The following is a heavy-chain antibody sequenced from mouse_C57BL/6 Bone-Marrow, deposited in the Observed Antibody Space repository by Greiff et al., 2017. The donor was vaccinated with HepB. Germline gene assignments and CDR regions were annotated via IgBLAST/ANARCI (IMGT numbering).Heavy chain of an antibody. CDR3: ARGRRYHYGSWYFDV. CDR1: GFTFSDYY. CDR2: INYDGSST. Sequence: EVKLVESEGGLVQPGSSMKLSCTASGFTFSDYYMAWVRQVPEKGLEWVANINYDGSSTYYLDSLKSRFIISRDNAKNILYLQMSSLKSEDTATYYCARGRRYHYGSWYFDVWGTGTTVTVSS. J-gene: IGHJ1*03. V-gene: IGHV5-16*01. D-gene: IGHD1-1*01.